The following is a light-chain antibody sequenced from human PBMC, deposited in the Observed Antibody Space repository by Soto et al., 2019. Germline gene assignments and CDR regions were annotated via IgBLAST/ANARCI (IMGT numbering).Light chain of an antibody. V-gene: IGLV1-44*01. Sequence: QSVLTQTPSASGTPGQRVSISCSGGRLNIGSNLVNWYHQLQGTAPKLLIYSNVQRPSGVPDRFSGSKSGTSASLAISGLQSEDEADYYCAAWEDTLKGVIFVGGTKLTVL. CDR3: AAWEDTLKGVI. CDR1: RLNIGSNL. J-gene: IGLJ2*01. CDR2: SNV.